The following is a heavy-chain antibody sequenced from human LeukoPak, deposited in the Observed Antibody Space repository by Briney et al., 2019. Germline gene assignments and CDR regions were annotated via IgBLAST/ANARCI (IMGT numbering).Heavy chain of an antibody. V-gene: IGHV2-5*02. J-gene: IGHJ4*02. CDR1: GFSLSASGVG. Sequence: SGPTLVNPTQTLTLTCTSSGFSLSASGVGVGWVRQPPGKALEWLALIYWDDDKRYSPSLRSRLTITKDTSKNQVILTMTNMDPVDTATYYCAHTGYSYGLDYRGQGTLVTVSS. D-gene: IGHD5-18*01. CDR2: IYWDDDK. CDR3: AHTGYSYGLDY.